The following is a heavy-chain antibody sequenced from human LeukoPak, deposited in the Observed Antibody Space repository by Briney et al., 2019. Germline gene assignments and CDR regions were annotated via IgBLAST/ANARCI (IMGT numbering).Heavy chain of an antibody. CDR3: ARKRREYYGSDGLFDY. CDR1: GSSISSYY. D-gene: IGHD3-10*01. Sequence: PSETLSLTCTVSGSSISSYYWSWIRQPPGKGLEWIGYIYYSGSTNYNPSLKSRVTISVDTSKNQFSLKLSSVTAADTAVYYCARKRREYYGSDGLFDYWGQGTLVTVSS. J-gene: IGHJ4*02. V-gene: IGHV4-59*01. CDR2: IYYSGST.